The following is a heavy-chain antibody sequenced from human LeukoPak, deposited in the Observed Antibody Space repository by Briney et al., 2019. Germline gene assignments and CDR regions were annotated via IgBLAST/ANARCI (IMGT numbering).Heavy chain of an antibody. J-gene: IGHJ6*02. CDR2: INHSGST. V-gene: IGHV4-34*01. Sequence: TLSLTCAVYGGSFSGYYWSWIRQPPGKGLEWIGEINHSGSTNYNPSLKSRVTISVDTSKNQFSLKLSSVTAADTAVYYCARGVYSYYYYGMDVWGQGTTVTVSS. CDR1: GGSFSGYY. CDR3: ARGVYSYYYYGMDV. D-gene: IGHD4-11*01.